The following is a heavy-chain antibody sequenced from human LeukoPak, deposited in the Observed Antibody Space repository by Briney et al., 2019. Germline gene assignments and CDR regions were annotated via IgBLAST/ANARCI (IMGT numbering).Heavy chain of an antibody. CDR3: ATYDNWVAGDV. J-gene: IGHJ6*02. CDR1: EFMFSDYW. V-gene: IGHV3-7*01. Sequence: GGSLRLSCAASEFMFSDYWMSWVRQAPGKGPEWVASINKDGSEEYYADSVKGRFTVSRDNAKNSLFLQMNNLKVEDTAIYYCATYDNWVAGDVWGQGTTVSVSS. D-gene: IGHD1-1*01. CDR2: INKDGSEE.